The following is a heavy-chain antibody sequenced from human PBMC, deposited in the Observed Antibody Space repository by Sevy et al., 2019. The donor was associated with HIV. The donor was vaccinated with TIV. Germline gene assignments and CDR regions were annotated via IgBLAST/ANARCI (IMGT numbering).Heavy chain of an antibody. CDR3: THVDNYYYGMAV. D-gene: IGHD3-9*01. Sequence: GGSLRLSCAVSGLTFSDAWMSWVRQAPGKGLEWVGRIKSNAEGGNTDYAGNVRGRFSISREDWKNMVYLQMNSLKTEETDGYYCTHVDNYYYGMAVWGQGTTVTVSS. V-gene: IGHV3-15*01. CDR2: IKSNAEGGNT. J-gene: IGHJ6*02. CDR1: GLTFSDAW.